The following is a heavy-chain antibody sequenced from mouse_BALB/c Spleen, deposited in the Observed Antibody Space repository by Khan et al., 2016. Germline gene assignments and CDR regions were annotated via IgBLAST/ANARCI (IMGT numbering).Heavy chain of an antibody. J-gene: IGHJ2*01. CDR1: GYTFTDYS. V-gene: IGHV9-2-1*01. Sequence: QIQLVQSGPELKKPGETVKISCKASGYTFTDYSMHWVKQAPGKGFKWMGWINTETGEPTYADDFKGRFAFSLETSASTAYLQINNLKNEDTATYFCARGFTTATGYWGQGTTLTVSS. D-gene: IGHD1-2*01. CDR3: ARGFTTATGY. CDR2: INTETGEP.